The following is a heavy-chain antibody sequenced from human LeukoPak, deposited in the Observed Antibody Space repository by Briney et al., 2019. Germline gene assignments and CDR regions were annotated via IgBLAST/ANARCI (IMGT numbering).Heavy chain of an antibody. CDR1: GYTFTSYG. D-gene: IGHD2-15*01. J-gene: IGHJ4*02. CDR3: ARTCSGGSCYSGYFDY. Sequence: ASVKVCCKASGYTFTSYGISWVRQAPGQGLEWMGWISAYNGNTNYAQKLQGRVTMTTDTSTSTAYMELRSLRSDDTAVYYCARTCSGGSCYSGYFDYWGQGTLVTVSS. V-gene: IGHV1-18*01. CDR2: ISAYNGNT.